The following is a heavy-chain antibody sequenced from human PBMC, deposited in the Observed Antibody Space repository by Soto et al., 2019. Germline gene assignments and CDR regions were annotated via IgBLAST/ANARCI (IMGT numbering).Heavy chain of an antibody. V-gene: IGHV1-18*04. CDR1: GYTFNTYG. D-gene: IGHD3-3*01. J-gene: IGHJ6*02. Sequence: QAQLVQSGAEVKKPGASVKVSCKTSGYTFNTYGISWVRQVPGQGPEWMGWISGFNGYTKYAQKFQGRVTMTTDTSTSTAYMDMRRLRSDDTAVYYCARPGTILGRNGMDVWGQGTTVIVSS. CDR3: ARPGTILGRNGMDV. CDR2: ISGFNGYT.